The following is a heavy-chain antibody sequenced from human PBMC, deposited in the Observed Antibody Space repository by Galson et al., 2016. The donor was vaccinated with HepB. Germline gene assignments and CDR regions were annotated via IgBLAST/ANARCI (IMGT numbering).Heavy chain of an antibody. CDR2: TGTGNGYK. J-gene: IGHJ6*02. CDR1: GFTFSTYS. D-gene: IGHD4-17*01. V-gene: IGHV3-21*01. CDR3: VKTSEGLRRYRGMDV. Sequence: SLRLSCAASGFTFSTYSMSWVRQAPGRGLEWVSSTGTGNGYKYYADSVKGRVTISRDDAKNSLYLQMDSLRAEDTAIYYCVKTSEGLRRYRGMDVWGQGTTVTVSS.